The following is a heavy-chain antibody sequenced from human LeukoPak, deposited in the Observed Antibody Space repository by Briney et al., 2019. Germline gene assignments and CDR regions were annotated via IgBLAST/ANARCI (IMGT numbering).Heavy chain of an antibody. CDR3: ARDRGYCSGGSCYHFLDY. CDR1: GGSISSYY. CDR2: IYYSGSN. J-gene: IGHJ4*02. Sequence: SETLSLTCTVSGGSISSYYWSWIRQPPGKGLEWIGYIYYSGSNNYNPSLKSRVTISVDTSKNQFSLKLSSVTDADTAVYYCARDRGYCSGGSCYHFLDYWGQGTLVTVSS. D-gene: IGHD2-15*01. V-gene: IGHV4-59*01.